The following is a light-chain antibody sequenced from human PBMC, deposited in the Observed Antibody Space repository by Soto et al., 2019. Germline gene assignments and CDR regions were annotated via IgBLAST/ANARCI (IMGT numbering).Light chain of an antibody. Sequence: SALTQPPSASGSPGQSVTISCTGTSSDIGAYIYVSWYQQHPGKAPKLMISEVSRRPSGVPERFSGSKSGNTASLTVSGLQADDEAHYYCQSSDSRLSGSDVFGTGTKVTVL. CDR3: QSSDSRLSGSDV. V-gene: IGLV2-8*01. CDR1: SSDIGAYIY. J-gene: IGLJ1*01. CDR2: EVS.